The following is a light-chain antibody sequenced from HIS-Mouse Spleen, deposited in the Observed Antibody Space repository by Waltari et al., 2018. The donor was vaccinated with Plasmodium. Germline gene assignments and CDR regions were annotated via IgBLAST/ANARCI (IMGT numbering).Light chain of an antibody. V-gene: IGLV3-10*01. CDR2: EDS. CDR1: DLPKKY. J-gene: IGLJ3*02. CDR3: YSTDSSGNHRV. Sequence: SYELTQPPSVSVSPGQTARLTCPGNDLPKKYHYWYQQKSGQAPVLVIYEDSKRPSGIPERFSGSSSGTMATLTISGAQVEDEADYYCYSTDSSGNHRVFGGGTKLTVL.